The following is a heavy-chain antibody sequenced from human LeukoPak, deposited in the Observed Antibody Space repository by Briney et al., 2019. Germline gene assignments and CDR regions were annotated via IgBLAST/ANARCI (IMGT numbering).Heavy chain of an antibody. Sequence: GGSLRLSCAASGFTFSDYYMSWIRQAPGKGLEWVSYISSSGSTIYYADSVKGRFTISRDNSKNTLYLQMNSLRAEDTAVYYCAKRRMNIVVVPAAFDYWGQGTLVTVSS. CDR2: ISSSGSTI. CDR3: AKRRMNIVVVPAAFDY. V-gene: IGHV3-11*01. CDR1: GFTFSDYY. J-gene: IGHJ4*02. D-gene: IGHD2-2*01.